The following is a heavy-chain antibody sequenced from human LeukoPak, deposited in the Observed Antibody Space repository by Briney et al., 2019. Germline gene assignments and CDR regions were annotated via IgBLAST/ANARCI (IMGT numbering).Heavy chain of an antibody. CDR1: GFTFDDYA. J-gene: IGHJ4*02. CDR2: ISGDGGST. D-gene: IGHD6-13*01. CDR3: ARPAAAGLDY. Sequence: GTLTLSCAGSGFTFDDYAMHWVRPAPGQGLEWVSLISGDGGSTYYADSVKGRLTISRDNSKNSLYLQMNSLRTEDTALYYCARPAAAGLDYWGQGTLVTVSS. V-gene: IGHV3-43*02.